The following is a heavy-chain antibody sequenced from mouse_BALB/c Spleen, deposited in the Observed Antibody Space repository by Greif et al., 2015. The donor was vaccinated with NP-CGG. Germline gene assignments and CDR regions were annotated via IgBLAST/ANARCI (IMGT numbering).Heavy chain of an antibody. Sequence: VQLQQSGAELANPGASVKLSCKASGYTFTSYWMHWVKQRPGQGLEWIGYINPSTGYTDYNQKFKDTATLTADKSSSTSYKQLSSQTSENSAVYYCARWAGDYDRPYYYAVDYRGQGTSVTVSS. D-gene: IGHD2-4*01. CDR1: GYTFTSYW. CDR2: INPSTGYT. V-gene: IGHV1-7*01. J-gene: IGHJ4*01. CDR3: ARWAGDYDRPYYYAVDY.